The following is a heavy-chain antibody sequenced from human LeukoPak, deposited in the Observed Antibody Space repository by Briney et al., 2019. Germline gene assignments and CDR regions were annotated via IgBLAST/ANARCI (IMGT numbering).Heavy chain of an antibody. V-gene: IGHV4-34*01. J-gene: IGHJ4*02. CDR3: ARFMSGWYSDY. D-gene: IGHD6-19*01. CDR2: INHSGST. CDR1: GGSFSGYY. Sequence: PSETLSLTCSVYGGSFSGYYWSWIRQPPGKGLEWIGEINHSGSTNYNPSLKSRVTISVDTSKNQSSLKLSSETAADTAVYYCARFMSGWYSDYWGQGALVTVSS.